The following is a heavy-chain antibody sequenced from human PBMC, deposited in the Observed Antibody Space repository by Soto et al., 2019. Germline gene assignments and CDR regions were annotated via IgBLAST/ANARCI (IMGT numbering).Heavy chain of an antibody. Sequence: SVKVSCKASGFTFTSSAVQWVRQARGQRLEWIGWIVVGSGNTNYAQKFQERVTITRDMSTSTAYMELSSLRSEDTAVYYCAAPAGRFGEQVYYYYGMDVWGQGTTVTV. CDR1: GFTFTSSA. D-gene: IGHD3-10*01. CDR3: AAPAGRFGEQVYYYYGMDV. J-gene: IGHJ6*02. CDR2: IVVGSGNT. V-gene: IGHV1-58*01.